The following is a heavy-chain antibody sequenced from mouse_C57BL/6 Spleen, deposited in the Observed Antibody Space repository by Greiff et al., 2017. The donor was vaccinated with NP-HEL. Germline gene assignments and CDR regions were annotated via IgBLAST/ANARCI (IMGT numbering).Heavy chain of an antibody. J-gene: IGHJ2*01. V-gene: IGHV7-3*01. CDR3: ARSYYYGSSYVEFDY. CDR1: GFTFTDYY. Sequence: EVKLVESGGGLVQPGGSLSLSCAASGFTFTDYYMSWVRQPPGKALEWLGFIRNKANGYTTEYSASVKGRFTISRDNSQSILYLQMNALRAEDSATYYCARSYYYGSSYVEFDYWGQGTTLTVSS. D-gene: IGHD1-1*01. CDR2: IRNKANGYTT.